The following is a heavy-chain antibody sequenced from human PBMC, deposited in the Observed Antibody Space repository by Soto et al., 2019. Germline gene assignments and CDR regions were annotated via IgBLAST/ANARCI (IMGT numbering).Heavy chain of an antibody. D-gene: IGHD4-17*01. Sequence: GGSLRLSCAASGFTFSSYAMSWVRQAPGKGLEWVSAISGSGGSTYYADSVKGRFTISRDNSKNTLYLQMNSLRAEDTAVYYCAKRGGRLGTVTTGAFDIWGQGTMVTVSS. CDR1: GFTFSSYA. CDR3: AKRGGRLGTVTTGAFDI. V-gene: IGHV3-23*01. CDR2: ISGSGGST. J-gene: IGHJ3*02.